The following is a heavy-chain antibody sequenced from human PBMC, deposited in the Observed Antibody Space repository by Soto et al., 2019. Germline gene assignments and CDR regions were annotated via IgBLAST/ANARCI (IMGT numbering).Heavy chain of an antibody. CDR3: ARSAVAGSIFFDN. V-gene: IGHV3-66*01. CDR2: IYTGGVT. Sequence: EVQLVESGGGLVQPGGSLRLSCAASGFTVSNNYMSWVRQAPGQVLEWGSVIYTGGVTYYADSVKGRVTISRDNSKNTLYLQMNSLRAEDSAVYYCARSAVAGSIFFDNWGQGTLVTVSS. D-gene: IGHD6-19*01. CDR1: GFTVSNNY. J-gene: IGHJ4*02.